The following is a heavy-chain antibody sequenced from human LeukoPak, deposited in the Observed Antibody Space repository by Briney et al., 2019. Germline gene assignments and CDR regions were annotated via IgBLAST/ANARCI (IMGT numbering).Heavy chain of an antibody. V-gene: IGHV1-3*03. CDR3: ARTPAGGWYSAYFDY. D-gene: IGHD6-19*01. CDR1: GYTFTSYA. CDR2: INAGNGNT. Sequence: ASVKVSCKASGYTFTSYAMHWVRQAPGQRLEWMGWINAGNGNTKYSQEFQGRVTITRDTSASTAYMELSSLRSEDMAVYYCARTPAGGWYSAYFDYWGQGTLVTVSS. J-gene: IGHJ4*02.